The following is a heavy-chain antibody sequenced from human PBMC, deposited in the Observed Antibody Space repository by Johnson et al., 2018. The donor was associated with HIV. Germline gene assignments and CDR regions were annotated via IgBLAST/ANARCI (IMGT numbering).Heavy chain of an antibody. J-gene: IGHJ3*02. V-gene: IGHV3-30-3*01. Sequence: QLQLVESGGGVVQPGRSLRLSCAASGFTFSSYAMHLVRQAPGKGLEWVAVISYDGSNKYYADSVKGRFTISRDNSKNTLYLQMNSLRAEDTAVYYCARDRAHYYDSSGYYESGAFDIWGQGTMVTVSS. CDR2: ISYDGSNK. D-gene: IGHD3-22*01. CDR3: ARDRAHYYDSSGYYESGAFDI. CDR1: GFTFSSYA.